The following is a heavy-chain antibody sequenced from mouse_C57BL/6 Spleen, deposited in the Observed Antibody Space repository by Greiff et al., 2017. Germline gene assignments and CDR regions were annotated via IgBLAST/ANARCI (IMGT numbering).Heavy chain of an antibody. CDR3: ARDYGSSSGPFAY. J-gene: IGHJ3*01. Sequence: QVHVKQPGAELVKPGASVKLSCKASGYTFTSYWMHWVKQRPGRGLEWIGRIDPNSGGTKYNEKFKSKATLTVDKPSSTAYMQLSSLTSEDSAVYYCARDYGSSSGPFAYWGQGTLVTVSA. D-gene: IGHD1-1*01. CDR2: IDPNSGGT. V-gene: IGHV1-72*01. CDR1: GYTFTSYW.